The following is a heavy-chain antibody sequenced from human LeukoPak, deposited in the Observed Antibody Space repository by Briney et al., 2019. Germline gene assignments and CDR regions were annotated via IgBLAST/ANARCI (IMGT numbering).Heavy chain of an antibody. CDR3: ARVRYSGVGGRFDAFDI. J-gene: IGHJ3*02. D-gene: IGHD1-26*01. CDR1: GFTFGEYA. V-gene: IGHV3-49*03. Sequence: PGGSLRLSCTASGFTFGEYAVSWFRRAPGKGREWVGFIRSKPYGGTTESAASVKGRFSISRDDSESIAYLQMNSLKTEDTAVYYCARVRYSGVGGRFDAFDIWGQGTMVTVSS. CDR2: IRSKPYGGTT.